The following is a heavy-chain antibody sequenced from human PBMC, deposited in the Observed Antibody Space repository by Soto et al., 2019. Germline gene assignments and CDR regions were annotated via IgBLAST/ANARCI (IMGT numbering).Heavy chain of an antibody. Sequence: QVQLVQSGAEVKKPGASVKVSCKASGYTFSDYYIHWVRQAPGQGLEWMGWINPNSGATKYSQKFQGWVTMTIDTSISTAYMELTRLRSDDTAVYYCSRSGAHSSTWYGGYNWFDPWGQGTLVIVSS. CDR1: GYTFSDYY. V-gene: IGHV1-2*04. J-gene: IGHJ5*02. D-gene: IGHD2-2*01. CDR3: SRSGAHSSTWYGGYNWFDP. CDR2: INPNSGAT.